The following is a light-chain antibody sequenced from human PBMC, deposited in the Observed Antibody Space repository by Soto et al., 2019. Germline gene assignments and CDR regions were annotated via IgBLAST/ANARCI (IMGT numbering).Light chain of an antibody. V-gene: IGKV1-12*01. CDR3: QQANSFPQT. CDR1: QDISTW. Sequence: DIQMTQSPSSVSAAIGDRVTITCRASQDISTWLAWYQQKPGKAPKFLIYAASILQSGVPSRFSGSRSGTEFTLTISSLQPEDFATYYCQQANSFPQTFGGGTKLEIK. J-gene: IGKJ4*01. CDR2: AAS.